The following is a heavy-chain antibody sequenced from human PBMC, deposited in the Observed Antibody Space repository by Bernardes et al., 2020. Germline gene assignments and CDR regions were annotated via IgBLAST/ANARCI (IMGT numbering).Heavy chain of an antibody. V-gene: IGHV1-2*06. D-gene: IGHD6-19*01. CDR3: ATNGDQWLVPVIPFDL. CDR2: MNPNSGGT. J-gene: IGHJ2*01. CDR1: GYTFTGYY. Sequence: ASVKVSCKASGYTFTGYYIHWVRQAPGQGLEWMGRMNPNSGGTNYAQKFQARVTMTKDTSISTAYMELNSLRSDDTAVYYCATNGDQWLVPVIPFDLWGRGTLVTVSS.